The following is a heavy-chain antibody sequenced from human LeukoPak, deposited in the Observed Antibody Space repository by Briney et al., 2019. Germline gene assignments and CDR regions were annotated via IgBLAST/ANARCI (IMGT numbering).Heavy chain of an antibody. J-gene: IGHJ4*02. CDR1: GFTFSSYA. D-gene: IGHD4-17*01. CDR2: ISGSGGST. Sequence: PGGSLRLSCAASGFTFSSYAMSWVRQAPGKGLEWVSAISGSGGSTYYADSVEGRFTISRDNSKNTLYLQMNSLRAEDTAVYYCAKRSYGDYYFDYWGQGTLVTVSS. CDR3: AKRSYGDYYFDY. V-gene: IGHV3-23*01.